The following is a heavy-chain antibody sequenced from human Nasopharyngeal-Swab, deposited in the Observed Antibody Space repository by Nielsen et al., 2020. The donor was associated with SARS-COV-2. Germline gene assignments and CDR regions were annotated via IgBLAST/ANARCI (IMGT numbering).Heavy chain of an antibody. CDR1: GFTFDDYA. CDR2: ISGDGGST. D-gene: IGHD1-26*01. V-gene: IGHV3-43*02. CDR3: AKDLKGATTDYYYYYMDV. Sequence: GESLKISCAASGFTFDDYAMHWVRQAPGKGLEWVSLISGDGGSTYYADSVKGRFTISRDNSKNSLYLQMNSLRTEDTALYYCAKDLKGATTDYYYYYMDVWGKGTTVTVSS. J-gene: IGHJ6*03.